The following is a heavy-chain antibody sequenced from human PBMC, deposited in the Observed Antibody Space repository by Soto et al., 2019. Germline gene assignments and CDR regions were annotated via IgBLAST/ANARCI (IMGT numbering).Heavy chain of an antibody. D-gene: IGHD3-3*01. J-gene: IGHJ5*02. CDR1: GGTFNNYA. CDR2: IIPVFSAT. CDR3: ASSTVFGVIALRSKTWFDP. V-gene: IGHV1-69*01. Sequence: QVHLIQSGAEVKKPGSSVKVSCKASGGTFNNYAFSWVRQAPGQGLEWMGGIIPVFSATHYAQNFQGRVTISSNESTKTVYLDLSSLRYDDTAVYFCASSTVFGVIALRSKTWFDPWGQGTLVIVSS.